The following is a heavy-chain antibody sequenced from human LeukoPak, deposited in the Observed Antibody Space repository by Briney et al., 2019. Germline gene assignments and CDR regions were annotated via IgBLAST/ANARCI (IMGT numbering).Heavy chain of an antibody. D-gene: IGHD6-19*01. V-gene: IGHV4-59*01. CDR3: ARDGSGGWEGAFDI. CDR1: GGSISSYY. CDR2: IYYSGST. Sequence: SETLSLTGTVSGGSISSYYWSWIRQPPGKGLEWIGYIYYSGSTNYNPSLKSRVTISVDTSKNQFSLKLSSVTAADTAVYYCARDGSGGWEGAFDIWGQGTMVTVSS. J-gene: IGHJ3*02.